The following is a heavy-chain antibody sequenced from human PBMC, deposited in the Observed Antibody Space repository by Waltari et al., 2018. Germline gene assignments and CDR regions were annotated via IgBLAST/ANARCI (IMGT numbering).Heavy chain of an antibody. CDR2: IKQDGSGK. CDR1: GFTFSNFW. CDR3: VRCAGWWLEY. J-gene: IGHJ4*02. Sequence: EVHLVESGGGLVQPGGSLRLSCAASGFTFSNFWMNWARQAPGKGREWLANIKQDGSGKYYVDSVKGRFTISRDNAKNSLYLQMNSLRVEDTAVYYCVRCAGWWLEYWGQGTLATVSS. D-gene: IGHD2-15*01. V-gene: IGHV3-7*01.